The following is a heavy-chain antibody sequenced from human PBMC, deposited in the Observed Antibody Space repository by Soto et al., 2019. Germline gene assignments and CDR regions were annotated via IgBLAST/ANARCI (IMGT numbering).Heavy chain of an antibody. D-gene: IGHD5-12*01. CDR2: IYYSGST. J-gene: IGHJ4*02. Sequence: SETLSLTCTVSGGSISSYYWSWIRQPPGKGLEWIGYIYYSGSTNYNPSLKSRVTISVDTSKNQFSLKLSSVTAADTAVYYCARLPSGGGYAVGYWGQGTLVTVSS. CDR1: GGSISSYY. V-gene: IGHV4-59*08. CDR3: ARLPSGGGYAVGY.